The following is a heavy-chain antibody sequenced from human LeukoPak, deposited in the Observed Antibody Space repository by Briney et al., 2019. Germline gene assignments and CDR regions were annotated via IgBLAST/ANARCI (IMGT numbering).Heavy chain of an antibody. CDR1: GDSVSSNSVT. D-gene: IGHD5-18*01. J-gene: IGHJ5*02. CDR2: TYYRSTWYN. Sequence: SQTLSLTCAISGDSVSSNSVTWNWIRQSPSRGLEWLGRTYYRSTWYNDYAVSVRGRITVNPDTSKNQFSLHLNSVTPEDTAVYYCARVFSGGYSYGSFDPWGQGTLVTVSS. CDR3: ARVFSGGYSYGSFDP. V-gene: IGHV6-1*01.